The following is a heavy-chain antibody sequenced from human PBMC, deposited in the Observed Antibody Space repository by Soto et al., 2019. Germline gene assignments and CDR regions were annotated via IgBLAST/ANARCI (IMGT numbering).Heavy chain of an antibody. CDR1: GFTFMTYT. Sequence: PWGSLRLSCISSGFTFMTYTMNFFRHSPCKWLEWVSGIRGFSPYTFYAESVKGRFTISRDNAKNSLFLQMNSLRAVDTAVYYCARDRGYDAHDFYYNAMDVWGQGTTVTVSS. CDR3: ARDRGYDAHDFYYNAMDV. J-gene: IGHJ6*02. V-gene: IGHV3-21*01. CDR2: IRGFSPYT. D-gene: IGHD2-15*01.